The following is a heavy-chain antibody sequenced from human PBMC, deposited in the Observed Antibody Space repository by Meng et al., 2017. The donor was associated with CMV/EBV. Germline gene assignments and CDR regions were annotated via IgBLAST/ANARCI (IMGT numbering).Heavy chain of an antibody. V-gene: IGHV1-8*03. CDR2: MNPYSGNT. D-gene: IGHD3-3*01. CDR3: ARAGGYDFWSGKPKYGMDV. CDR1: GYTFTDYD. J-gene: IGHJ6*02. Sequence: ASVKVSCKASGYTFTDYDVNWVRQAAGQGLEWMGWMNPYSGNTGYAQKFQGRVTVTRNTSISTAYMEPSSLRSEDTAVYYCARAGGYDFWSGKPKYGMDVWGQGTTVTVSS.